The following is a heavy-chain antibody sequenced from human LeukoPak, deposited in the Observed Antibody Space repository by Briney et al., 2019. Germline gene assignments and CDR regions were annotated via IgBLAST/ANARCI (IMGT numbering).Heavy chain of an antibody. V-gene: IGHV4-34*01. J-gene: IGHJ3*02. CDR3: ARADRYCTNGVCYIGAFDI. CDR1: GGSFSGYY. D-gene: IGHD2-8*01. Sequence: SETLSLTCAVYGGSFSGYYWSWIRQPPGKGLEWIGEINHSGSTNYNPSLKSRVTISVDTSKNQFSLKLSSVTAADTAVYYCARADRYCTNGVCYIGAFDIWGQGTVVTVSS. CDR2: INHSGST.